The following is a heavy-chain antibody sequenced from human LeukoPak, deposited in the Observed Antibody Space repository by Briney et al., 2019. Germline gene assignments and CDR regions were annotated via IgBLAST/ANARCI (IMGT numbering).Heavy chain of an antibody. CDR2: LGRSGEYK. V-gene: IGHV3-23*01. D-gene: IGHD2-8*01. J-gene: IGHJ4*01. Sequence: GGSLRLSCAASGFRFTDYSMSWVRQAPGKGLEWVAGLGRSGEYKYYADSVKGRFTISRDNSKNTMYLQMNSLRAEDTAMYFCGSDPNGDYVGALVFWGCGTLVTVSS. CDR1: GFRFTDYS. CDR3: GSDPNGDYVGALVF.